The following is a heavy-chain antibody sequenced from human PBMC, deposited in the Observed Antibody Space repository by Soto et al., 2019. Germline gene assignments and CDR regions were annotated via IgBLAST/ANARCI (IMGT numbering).Heavy chain of an antibody. CDR1: GGSISSNY. J-gene: IGHJ4*02. V-gene: IGHV4-59*01. Sequence: PSETLSLTCTVSGGSISSNYWTWTRQPPGKGLEWIGYVYNSGSTNYNPSLKSRVTISEDTSKSQFSLKVNSMTAADTAVYYCARYRREAVAGYTLDNWGQGXLVTVYS. CDR3: ARYRREAVAGYTLDN. CDR2: VYNSGST. D-gene: IGHD6-13*01.